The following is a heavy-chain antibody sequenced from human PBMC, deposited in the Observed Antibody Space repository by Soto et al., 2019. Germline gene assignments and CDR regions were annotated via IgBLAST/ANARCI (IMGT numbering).Heavy chain of an antibody. J-gene: IGHJ6*02. CDR3: ASTDIVVVPAALAPHYYGMSV. D-gene: IGHD2-2*01. Sequence: QVQLQESGPGLVKPSGTLSLTCAVSGGSISSSNWWSWVRQPPGKVLEWIGEIYHSGSTNYNPSLKSRVAISVDKSKDQASLKLGSVPVSDSAVYYCASTDIVVVPAALAPHYYGMSVWGQGTTVTVCS. V-gene: IGHV4-4*02. CDR1: GGSISSSNW. CDR2: IYHSGST.